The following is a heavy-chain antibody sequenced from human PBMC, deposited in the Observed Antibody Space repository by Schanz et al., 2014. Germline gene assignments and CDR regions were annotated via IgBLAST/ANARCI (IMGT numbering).Heavy chain of an antibody. CDR1: GFPFNEYG. CDR3: TTQQLGSHYLYGMDV. CDR2: VCYDGSKK. J-gene: IGHJ6*02. V-gene: IGHV3-33*08. D-gene: IGHD6-13*01. Sequence: VQLVESGGGLVQPGRSLRLSCAASGFPFNEYGMHWVRQVPGKGLEWVAVVCYDGSKKYYADSVKGRFTTSRDNSKNTTYLQMNSLKTEDTAVYYCTTQQLGSHYLYGMDVWGQGTTVTVS.